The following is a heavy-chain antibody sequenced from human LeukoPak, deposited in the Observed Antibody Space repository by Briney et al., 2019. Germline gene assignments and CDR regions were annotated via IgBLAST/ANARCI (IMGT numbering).Heavy chain of an antibody. CDR3: AAGRPLVVCTQPFDF. CDR2: IKTKTDGGTT. Sequence: GGSPRLSCAASGFTFSNAYMSWVRQAPGKGLEWVGRIKTKTDGGTTEYAAPVKGRFTISRDDSKNTLYLQMLSLETEATAVYSCAAGRPLVVCTQPFDFWGQGTLVTVSS. J-gene: IGHJ4*02. CDR1: GFTFSNAY. D-gene: IGHD2-8*01. V-gene: IGHV3-15*01.